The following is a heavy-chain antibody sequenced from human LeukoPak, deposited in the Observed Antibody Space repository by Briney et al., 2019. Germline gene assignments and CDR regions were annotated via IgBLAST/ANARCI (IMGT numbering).Heavy chain of an antibody. Sequence: GGSLRLSCAASGFIFSSYGMHWVRQAPGKGLEWVSFIRYDGSDKYYTDSVKGRFTVSRDNSKNTVYLQMNSPRTEDTAVYYCAKDGASSQGAWGQGTLVTVSA. V-gene: IGHV3-30*02. J-gene: IGHJ5*02. CDR1: GFIFSSYG. CDR3: AKDGASSQGA. CDR2: IRYDGSDK. D-gene: IGHD6-19*01.